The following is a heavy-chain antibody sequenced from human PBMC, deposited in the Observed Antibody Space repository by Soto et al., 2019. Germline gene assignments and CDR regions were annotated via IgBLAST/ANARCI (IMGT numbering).Heavy chain of an antibody. V-gene: IGHV1-18*01. CDR3: ARDVVDYDILTGPSDPFDY. J-gene: IGHJ4*02. Sequence: ASVKVSCKASGYTFTSYGISWVRQAPGQGLEWMGWISAYNGNTNYAQKLQGRVTMTTDTSTSTAYMELRGLRSDDTAVYYCARDVVDYDILTGPSDPFDYWGQGTLVTVSS. CDR2: ISAYNGNT. D-gene: IGHD3-9*01. CDR1: GYTFTSYG.